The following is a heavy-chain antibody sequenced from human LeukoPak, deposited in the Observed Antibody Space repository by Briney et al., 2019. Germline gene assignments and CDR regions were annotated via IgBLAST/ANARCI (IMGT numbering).Heavy chain of an antibody. CDR2: FYASGST. CDR3: ARQTGVAVATFYFDD. Sequence: SETLSLTCTVSGGSISSGGYFWSWIRQPAGTGLEWIGRFYASGSTNYNPSLQSRATISVDTSKNQFSLKLSSVTAADTAVYYCARQTGVAVATFYFDDWGQGTQVTVSS. J-gene: IGHJ4*02. CDR1: GGSISSGGYF. V-gene: IGHV4-61*02. D-gene: IGHD2-15*01.